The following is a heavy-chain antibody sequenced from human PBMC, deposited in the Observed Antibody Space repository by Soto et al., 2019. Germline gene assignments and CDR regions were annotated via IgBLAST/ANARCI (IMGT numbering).Heavy chain of an antibody. CDR2: IYYSGST. D-gene: IGHD5-18*01. Sequence: PSETLSLTCTVSGGSISSYYWSWIRQPPGKGLEWIGYIYYSGSTNYNPSLKSRVTISVDTSKNQFSLKLSSVTAADTAVYYCARVSSYGNRNSLVYYFAYWGQGTPVTVSS. CDR1: GGSISSYY. V-gene: IGHV4-59*01. J-gene: IGHJ4*02. CDR3: ARVSSYGNRNSLVYYFAY.